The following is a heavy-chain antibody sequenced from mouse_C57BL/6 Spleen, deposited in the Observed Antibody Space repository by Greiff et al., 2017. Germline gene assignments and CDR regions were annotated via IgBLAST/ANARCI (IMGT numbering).Heavy chain of an antibody. J-gene: IGHJ3*01. CDR3: ARAGTGFAY. V-gene: IGHV5-16*01. Sequence: EVQLVESEGGLVQPGSSMKLSCTASGFTFSDYYMAWVRQVPEKGLEWVANINYDGSSTYYLDSLKSRFIISRDNAKNILYLQMSSLKSEDTATYYCARAGTGFAYWGQGTLVTVSA. D-gene: IGHD3-3*01. CDR1: GFTFSDYY. CDR2: INYDGSST.